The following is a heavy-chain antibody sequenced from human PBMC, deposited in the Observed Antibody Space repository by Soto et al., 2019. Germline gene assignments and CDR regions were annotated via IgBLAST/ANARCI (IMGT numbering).Heavy chain of an antibody. CDR2: ISGSGGST. CDR3: AKDGYCSGGSCYLVDY. D-gene: IGHD2-15*01. V-gene: IGHV3-23*01. CDR1: GFTFSSYA. J-gene: IGHJ4*02. Sequence: EVQLLESGGGLVQPGGSLRLSCAASGFTFSSYAMSWVRQAPGKRLEWVSAISGSGGSTYYADSVKCRFTIARDNSKNALYLQMNSLRAEDTAVYDCAKDGYCSGGSCYLVDYWGQGTLVTVAS.